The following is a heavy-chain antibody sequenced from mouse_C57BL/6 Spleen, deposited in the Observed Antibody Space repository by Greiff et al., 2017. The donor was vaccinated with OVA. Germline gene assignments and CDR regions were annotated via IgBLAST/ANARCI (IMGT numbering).Heavy chain of an antibody. J-gene: IGHJ4*01. Sequence: EVQLQESGGGLVLPGGSLKLSCAASGFTFSDYYMYWVRQTPEKRLEWVAYISNGGGSTYYPDTVKGRFTISRDNAKNTPYLQMSRLKSEDTAMYYCASGTRYYAMDYWGQGTTVTVSS. D-gene: IGHD4-1*01. CDR1: GFTFSDYY. CDR3: ASGTRYYAMDY. CDR2: ISNGGGST. V-gene: IGHV5-12*01.